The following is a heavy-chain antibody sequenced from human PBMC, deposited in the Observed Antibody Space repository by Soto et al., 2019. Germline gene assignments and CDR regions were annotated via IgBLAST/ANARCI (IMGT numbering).Heavy chain of an antibody. D-gene: IGHD6-13*01. CDR2: IYYSGST. V-gene: IGHV4-59*01. Sequence: SETLSLTCTVSCGSISSYYWRWIRQPPGKGLEWIGYIYYSGSTNYNPSLKSRVTISVDTSKNQFSLKLSSVTAADTAVYYCARASYSSSWYPGYYYYYMDVWGKGTTVT. CDR1: CGSISSYY. J-gene: IGHJ6*03. CDR3: ARASYSSSWYPGYYYYYMDV.